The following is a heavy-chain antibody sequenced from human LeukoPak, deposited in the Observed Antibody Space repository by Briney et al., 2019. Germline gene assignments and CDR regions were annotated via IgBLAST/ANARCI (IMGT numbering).Heavy chain of an antibody. D-gene: IGHD5-18*01. V-gene: IGHV1-2*02. CDR1: GYTFTGYY. J-gene: IGHJ2*01. CDR3: ARDVGYSYGSTLYWYFDL. CDR2: INPNSGGT. Sequence: ASVKVSCKASGYTFTGYYMHWVRQAPGQGLEWMGWINPNSGGTNYAQKFQGRVTMTSDTSISTAYMELSRLRSDDTAVYYCARDVGYSYGSTLYWYFDLWGRGTLVTVSS.